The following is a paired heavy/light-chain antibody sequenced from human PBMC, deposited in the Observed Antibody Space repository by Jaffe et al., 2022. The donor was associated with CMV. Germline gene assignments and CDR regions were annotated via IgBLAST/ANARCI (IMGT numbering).Heavy chain of an antibody. D-gene: IGHD2-21*01. Sequence: EVQLLESGGGLVQPGGSLRLSCAASGFTFSNSAMTWVRQAPGKGLEWVSAISAGGDRTYYADSVKGRFTISRDNSKSTLYLQMNSLRAGDTAVYFCTKGTSSASIESLAIWGQGTMVAVSS. CDR3: TKGTSSASIESLAI. J-gene: IGHJ3*02. CDR2: ISAGGDRT. CDR1: GFTFSNSA. V-gene: IGHV3-23*01.
Light chain of an antibody. Sequence: SYELTQPPSVSVSPGQTATITCSGDKLGDKYVSWYQQKSGQSPVLVIYQDNKRPSGIPERFSGSNSGNTGTLTISGTQAMDEADYYCLASDSGAVVFGGGTKLTVL. J-gene: IGLJ2*01. CDR2: QDN. CDR1: KLGDKY. CDR3: LASDSGAVV. V-gene: IGLV3-1*01.